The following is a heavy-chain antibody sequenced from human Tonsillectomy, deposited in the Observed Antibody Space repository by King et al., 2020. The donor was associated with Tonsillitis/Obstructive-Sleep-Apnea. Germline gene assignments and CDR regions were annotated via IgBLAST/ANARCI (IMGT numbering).Heavy chain of an antibody. V-gene: IGHV3-11*05. CDR1: GLTFTDYF. J-gene: IGHJ6*03. Sequence: VQLVESGGGLVKPGGSLRLSCAASGLTFTDYFMNWIRQAPGKGLEWVSYISTNSSYTKYADSVKGRFSISRDNAKNSLFLQMNSLRAEDTAVYYCARESSSYYYMDVWGKGTTVTVSS. CDR2: ISTNSSYT. CDR3: ARESSSYYYMDV.